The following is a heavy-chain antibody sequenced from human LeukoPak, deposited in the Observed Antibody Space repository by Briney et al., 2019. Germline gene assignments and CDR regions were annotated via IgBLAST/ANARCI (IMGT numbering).Heavy chain of an antibody. CDR1: GLTYSSYW. J-gene: IGHJ4*02. V-gene: IGHV3-7*05. Sequence: GGYLRLLCAASGLTYSSYWMIWVRPPRGTGLEKEANINQVGSEKYYADSVKGRFTISRDNSKNSLYLQMNSVRAEDTAVYFCARDHSEPGVFFDSWGQGTLVTVSS. CDR3: ARDHSEPGVFFDS. D-gene: IGHD1-14*01. CDR2: INQVGSEK.